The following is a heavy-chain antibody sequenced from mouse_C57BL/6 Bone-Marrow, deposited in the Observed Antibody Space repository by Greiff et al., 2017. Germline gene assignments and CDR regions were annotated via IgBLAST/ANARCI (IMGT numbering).Heavy chain of an antibody. Sequence: EVQVVESGGGLVQPGGSLSLSCAASGFTFTDYYMSWVRQPPGKALEWLGFIRNKANGYPTEYSASVKGRFTISRDNSQSILYLQMNALRAEDSATYYCARREGHDWDAMDDWGQGTSVTVSS. J-gene: IGHJ4*01. D-gene: IGHD4-1*01. CDR2: IRNKANGYPT. V-gene: IGHV7-3*01. CDR3: ARREGHDWDAMDD. CDR1: GFTFTDYY.